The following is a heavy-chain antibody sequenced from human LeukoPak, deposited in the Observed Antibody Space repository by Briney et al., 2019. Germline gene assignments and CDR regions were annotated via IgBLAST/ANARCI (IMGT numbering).Heavy chain of an antibody. J-gene: IGHJ4*02. CDR1: GFTFSSYA. D-gene: IGHD2-21*01. V-gene: IGHV3-30-3*01. CDR3: ARDLLAYCGGDCSMGFDY. Sequence: GGFLRLSCAASGFTFSSYAMHWVRQAPGKGLEWVAVISYDGSNKYYADSVKGRFTISRDNSKNTLYLQMNSLRAEDTAVYYCARDLLAYCGGDCSMGFDYWGQGTLVTVSS. CDR2: ISYDGSNK.